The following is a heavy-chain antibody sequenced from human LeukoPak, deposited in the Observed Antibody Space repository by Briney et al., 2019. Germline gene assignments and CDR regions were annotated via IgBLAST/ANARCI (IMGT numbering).Heavy chain of an antibody. J-gene: IGHJ4*02. D-gene: IGHD3-10*01. CDR2: ISPNSGGT. V-gene: IGHV1-2*02. CDR3: ATAYGSGIDFYY. CDR1: GYTFTGYY. Sequence: ASENVSCKPSGYTFTGYYIHWVRQASGQGLEWMGWISPNSGGTNYAQKFQGRVTMTRDTSISTAYMELSRLRSDDTAVFYCATAYGSGIDFYYWGQGTLVTVSS.